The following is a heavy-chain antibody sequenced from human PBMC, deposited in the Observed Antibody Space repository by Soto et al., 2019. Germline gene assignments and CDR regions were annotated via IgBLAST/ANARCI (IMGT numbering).Heavy chain of an antibody. CDR1: GGTFSSYA. J-gene: IGHJ6*04. Sequence: SVKVSCKASGGTFSSYAISWVRQAPVQGLEWMGGIIPIFGTANYAQKFQGRVTITADKSTSTAYMELTRLRSDDTAVYFCARGLSTVFSNGVCFFFNNPKMDVGGKGTTVTVSS. V-gene: IGHV1-69*06. D-gene: IGHD2-8*01. CDR2: IIPIFGTA. CDR3: ARGLSTVFSNGVCFFFNNPKMDV.